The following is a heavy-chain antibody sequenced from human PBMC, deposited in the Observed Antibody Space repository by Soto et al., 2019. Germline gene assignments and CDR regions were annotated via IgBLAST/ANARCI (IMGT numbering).Heavy chain of an antibody. CDR1: GDSISSGGYS. CDR3: ARGYCSGGDCPNYFDP. J-gene: IGHJ5*02. D-gene: IGHD2-15*01. Sequence: PSETLSLTCTVSGDSISSGGYSWSWMRQHPGKGLEYIGYIYYSGSTYYNPSLKSRVTISLDTSQNQFSLKLSSVTAADTAVYYCARGYCSGGDCPNYFDPWGQGTLVTVSS. V-gene: IGHV4-31*03. CDR2: IYYSGST.